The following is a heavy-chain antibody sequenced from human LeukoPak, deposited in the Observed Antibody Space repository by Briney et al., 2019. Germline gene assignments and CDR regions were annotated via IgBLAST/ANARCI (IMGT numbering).Heavy chain of an antibody. V-gene: IGHV3-15*07. CDR2: IKSKTDGGTT. Sequence: PGGSLRLSCAASGFTFSDAWMNWVRQAPGKGLEWVGRIKSKTDGGTTDYAAPVKGRLTISRDDSKNTLYLQMNSLKTEDTAVYYCTTHYYDSSGYLYWGQGTLVTVSS. J-gene: IGHJ4*02. CDR1: GFTFSDAW. D-gene: IGHD3-22*01. CDR3: TTHYYDSSGYLY.